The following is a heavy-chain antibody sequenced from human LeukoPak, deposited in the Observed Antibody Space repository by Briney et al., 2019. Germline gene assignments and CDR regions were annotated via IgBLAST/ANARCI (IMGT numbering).Heavy chain of an antibody. CDR3: AKDTAFGITANFDY. CDR1: GFTFDDYA. V-gene: IGHV3-9*03. J-gene: IGHJ4*01. CDR2: ISWNSGSI. D-gene: IGHD1-20*01. Sequence: PGGSLRLSCAASGFTFDDYAMHWVRQAPGKGLEWVSGISWNSGSIGYADSVKGRFTISRDNAKNSLYLQMNSLRAKDMALYYCAKDTAFGITANFDYWGHGTLVTVSS.